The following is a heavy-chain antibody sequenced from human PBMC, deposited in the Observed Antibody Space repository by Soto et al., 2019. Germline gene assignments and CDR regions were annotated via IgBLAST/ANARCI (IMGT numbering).Heavy chain of an antibody. CDR3: TRSVHPSYGWGGLFTYCFDY. D-gene: IGHD3-10*01. V-gene: IGHV3-74*01. CDR1: GFTFSNYW. J-gene: IGHJ4*02. Sequence: GGSLRLSCAASGFTFSNYWMHWVRQVPGKGLVWVSRISPGGSATAYADSVKGRFTISRDNVKNTLYLQMNNLRAEDTALYYCTRSVHPSYGWGGLFTYCFDYSGQGTLVTVSS. CDR2: ISPGGSAT.